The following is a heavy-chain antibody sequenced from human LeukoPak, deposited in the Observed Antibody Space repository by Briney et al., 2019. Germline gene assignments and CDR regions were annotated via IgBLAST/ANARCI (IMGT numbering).Heavy chain of an antibody. V-gene: IGHV3-53*01. CDR1: GFTVSSNY. D-gene: IGHD5-18*01. J-gene: IGHJ4*02. CDR3: ARDRGYSYGSFDY. Sequence: GGSLRLSCAASGFTVSSNYMSWVRRAPGKGLEWVSVIYSGGSTYYADSVKGRFTISRDNSKNTLYLQMNSLRAEDTAVYYCARDRGYSYGSFDYWGQGTLVTVSS. CDR2: IYSGGST.